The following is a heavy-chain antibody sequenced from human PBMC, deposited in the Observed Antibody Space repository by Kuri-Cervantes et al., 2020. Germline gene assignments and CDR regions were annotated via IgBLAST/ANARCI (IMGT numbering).Heavy chain of an antibody. CDR3: AMTTVDAFDI. D-gene: IGHD4-17*01. CDR2: IYHSGST. Sequence: SQTLSLTCAVSGYSISSGYYWGWIRQPPGKGLEWIGSIYHSGSTYYNPSLKSRVTISVDTSKNQFSLKLSSVTAADTAIYYCAMTTVDAFDIWGQGTMVTVSS. J-gene: IGHJ3*02. V-gene: IGHV4-38-2*01. CDR1: GYSISSGYY.